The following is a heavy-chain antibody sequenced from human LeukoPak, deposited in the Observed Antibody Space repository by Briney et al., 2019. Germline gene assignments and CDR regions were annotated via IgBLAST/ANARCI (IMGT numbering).Heavy chain of an antibody. CDR3: ARGSVAGTRVDY. CDR2: IYYSGSA. Sequence: SETLSLTCTVSGDSISSSRYYWGWIRQPPGKGLEWIGSIYYSGSAYYNSSLKSRVTISVDTSKNQFSLNLSSVTAADTAVYYCARGSVAGTRVDYWGQGTLVTVSS. V-gene: IGHV4-39*01. D-gene: IGHD6-19*01. CDR1: GDSISSSRYY. J-gene: IGHJ4*02.